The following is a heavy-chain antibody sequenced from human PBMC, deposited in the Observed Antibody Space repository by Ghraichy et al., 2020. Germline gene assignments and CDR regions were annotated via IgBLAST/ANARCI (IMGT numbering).Heavy chain of an antibody. J-gene: IGHJ4*02. CDR2: ISSSSSTI. V-gene: IGHV3-48*02. CDR3: ARSEMATLLLNY. CDR1: GFSFSTYS. D-gene: IGHD5-24*01. Sequence: GSLRLSCAASGFSFSTYSMIWVRQAPGKGLQWVSYISSSSSTIYYADSVKGRFTISRDNAKNSLYLQMNSLRDENTAVYYCARSEMATLLLNYWGQGTLVTVSS.